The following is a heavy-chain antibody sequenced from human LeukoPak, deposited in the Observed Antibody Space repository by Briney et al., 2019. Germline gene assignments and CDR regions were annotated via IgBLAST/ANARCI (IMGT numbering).Heavy chain of an antibody. V-gene: IGHV4-34*01. D-gene: IGHD6-19*01. J-gene: IGHJ4*02. Sequence: SETLSLTCAIYGGSFSGYYWSWIREPPGKGLEWIGEINHSGSTNYNPSLKSRVTISVDTSKNQFSLKLSSVTAADTAVYYCARDSSGWYYDYWGQGTLVTVSS. CDR3: ARDSSGWYYDY. CDR2: INHSGST. CDR1: GGSFSGYY.